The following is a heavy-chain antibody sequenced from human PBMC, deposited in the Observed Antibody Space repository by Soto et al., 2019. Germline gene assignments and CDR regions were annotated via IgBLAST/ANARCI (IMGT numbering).Heavy chain of an antibody. J-gene: IGHJ6*02. CDR2: IIPIFGTA. D-gene: IGHD2-2*01. CDR3: ARVGGYCSSTSCHFNYYYGMDV. V-gene: IGHV1-69*13. Sequence: ASVKVSCKASGGTFSSYAISWVRQAPGQGLEWMGGIIPIFGTANYAQKFQGRVTITADESTSTAYMELSSLRSEDTAVYYCARVGGYCSSTSCHFNYYYGMDVWGQGTTVPVSS. CDR1: GGTFSSYA.